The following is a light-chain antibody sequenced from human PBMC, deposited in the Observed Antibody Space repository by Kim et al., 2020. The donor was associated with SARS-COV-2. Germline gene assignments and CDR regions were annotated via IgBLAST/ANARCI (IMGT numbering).Light chain of an antibody. CDR1: SGHSSYA. CDR2: LNSDGSH. V-gene: IGLV4-69*01. J-gene: IGLJ3*02. CDR3: QTWGTGPWV. Sequence: ASVKLTCPLSSGHSSYAIAWHQQQPEKGPRYLMKLNSDGSHSKGDGIPDRFSGSSSGAERYLTISSLQSEDEADYYCQTWGTGPWVFGGGTQLTVL.